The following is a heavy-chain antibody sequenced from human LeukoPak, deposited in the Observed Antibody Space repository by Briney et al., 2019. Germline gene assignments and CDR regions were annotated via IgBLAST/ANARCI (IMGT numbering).Heavy chain of an antibody. CDR3: ARGGNSYRNWFDP. D-gene: IGHD5-18*01. V-gene: IGHV1-18*01. J-gene: IGHJ5*02. CDR1: GYTFTSYG. Sequence: ASVKVSCKASGYTFTSYGISWVRQAPGQGLEWMGWISAYNGNTNYAQKFQGRVTITRNTSISTAYMELSSLRSEDTAVYYCARGGNSYRNWFDPWGQGTLVTVSS. CDR2: ISAYNGNT.